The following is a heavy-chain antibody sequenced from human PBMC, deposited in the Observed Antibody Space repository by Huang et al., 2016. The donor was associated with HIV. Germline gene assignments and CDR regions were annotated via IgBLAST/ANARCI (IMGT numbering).Heavy chain of an antibody. CDR2: ISVNGST. CDR1: GGSIRSSDYH. V-gene: IGHV4-39*01. J-gene: IGHJ6*03. Sequence: QLLLQESGPGLVKPSEALALTCAVSGGSIRSSDYHWGWIRQPPGKGLEWIGCISVNGSTHHSPSLRSRVTIAVDTSKNLFFLNLTSMTAADTSVYYCARHREGPVAYYSGWGSHLNYMDVWGRGRTVVVSS. D-gene: IGHD3-10*01. CDR3: ARHREGPVAYYSGWGSHLNYMDV.